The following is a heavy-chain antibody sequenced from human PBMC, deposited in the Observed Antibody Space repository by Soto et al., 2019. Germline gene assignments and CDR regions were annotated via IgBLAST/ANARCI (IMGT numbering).Heavy chain of an antibody. D-gene: IGHD2-8*02. J-gene: IGHJ6*03. CDR2: IYYSGST. CDR1: GGSISSYY. CDR3: ARVRWALLGTPRLHYYYYMDV. V-gene: IGHV4-59*01. Sequence: PSETLSLTCTVSGGSISSYYWSWIRQPPGKGLEWIGYIYYSGSTNYNPSLKSRVTISVDTSKNQFSLKLSSVTAADTAVYYCARVRWALLGTPRLHYYYYMDVWGKGTTVTVSS.